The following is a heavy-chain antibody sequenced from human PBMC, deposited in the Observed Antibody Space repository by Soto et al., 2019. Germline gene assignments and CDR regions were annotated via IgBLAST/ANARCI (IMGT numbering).Heavy chain of an antibody. CDR1: GFTFSSYW. J-gene: IGHJ4*02. CDR3: ARDSLRVGWFSYYFDY. D-gene: IGHD6-19*01. V-gene: IGHV3-7*03. CDR2: IKQDGSEK. Sequence: PGGSLRLSCAASGFTFSSYWKSWVRQAPGKGLEWVANIKQDGSEKYYVASVKGRFTISRDNAKNSLYLQMNSLRAEDTAVYYCARDSLRVGWFSYYFDYWGQGTLVTVSS.